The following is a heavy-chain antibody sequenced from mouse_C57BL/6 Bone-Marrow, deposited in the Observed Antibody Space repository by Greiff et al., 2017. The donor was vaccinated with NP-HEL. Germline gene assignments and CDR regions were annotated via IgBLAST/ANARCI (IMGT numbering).Heavy chain of an antibody. CDR2: INPSSGYT. J-gene: IGHJ2*01. CDR3: ARQLYFDY. Sequence: VQLQESGAELARPGASVKMSCKASGYTFTSYTMHWVKQRPGQGLEWIGYINPSSGYTKYNQKFKDKATLTADKSSSTAYMQLSSLTSEDSAVYYCARQLYFDYWGQGTTLTVSS. D-gene: IGHD4-1*02. CDR1: GYTFTSYT. V-gene: IGHV1-4*01.